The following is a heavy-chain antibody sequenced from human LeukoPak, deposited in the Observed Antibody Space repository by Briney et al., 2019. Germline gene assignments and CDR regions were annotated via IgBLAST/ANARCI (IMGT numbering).Heavy chain of an antibody. CDR3: ARQATAEAGSDY. J-gene: IGHJ4*02. V-gene: IGHV4-34*01. Sequence: SETLSLTCAVYGGSFSGYYWSWIRQPPGKGLEWIGEINHSGSTNYNPSLKSRVTISVDTSKNQFSLKLSSVTAADTAVYYCARQATAEAGSDYWGQGTLVTVPS. D-gene: IGHD2-21*02. CDR2: INHSGST. CDR1: GGSFSGYY.